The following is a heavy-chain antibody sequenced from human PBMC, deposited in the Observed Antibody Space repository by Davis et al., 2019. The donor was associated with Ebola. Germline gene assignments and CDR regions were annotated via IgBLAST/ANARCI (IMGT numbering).Heavy chain of an antibody. J-gene: IGHJ3*02. CDR3: ARDYYFAFDI. Sequence: MPSETLSLTCTVSGGSISSYYWSWIRQPPGKGLEWIGYIYYSGSTNYNPSLKSRVTISVDTSKNQFSLKLSSVTAADTAVYYCARDYYFAFDIWGQGTMVTVSS. V-gene: IGHV4-59*08. CDR2: IYYSGST. CDR1: GGSISSYY. D-gene: IGHD3-22*01.